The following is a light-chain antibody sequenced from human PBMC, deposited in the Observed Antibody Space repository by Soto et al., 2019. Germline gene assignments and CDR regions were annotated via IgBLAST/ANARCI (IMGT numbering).Light chain of an antibody. CDR3: CSYAGSSTLV. CDR1: SSDVGSYNL. J-gene: IGLJ3*02. CDR2: EGS. V-gene: IGLV2-23*01. Sequence: QSALTQPASVSGSPGQSITISCTGTSSDVGSYNLVSWYQQHPGKAPKLMIYEGSKRPSGVSNRFSGSKSGNTASLTISGIQAEDEAEYYCCSYAGSSTLVFGGGTQLTVL.